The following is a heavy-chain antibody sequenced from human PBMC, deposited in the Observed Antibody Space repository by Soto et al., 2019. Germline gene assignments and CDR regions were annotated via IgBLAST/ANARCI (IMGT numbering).Heavy chain of an antibody. D-gene: IGHD3-10*01. CDR2: IYSGGST. V-gene: IGHV3-53*02. CDR3: ARLLLWFGEYYFDY. J-gene: IGHJ4*02. CDR1: GFTVSSNY. Sequence: EVQLVKTGGGLIQPGGSLRLSCAASGFTVSSNYMSWVRQAPGKGLEWVSVIYSGGSTYYADSVKGRFTISRDNSKNTLYLQMNSLRAEDTAVYYCARLLLWFGEYYFDYWGQGTLVTVSS.